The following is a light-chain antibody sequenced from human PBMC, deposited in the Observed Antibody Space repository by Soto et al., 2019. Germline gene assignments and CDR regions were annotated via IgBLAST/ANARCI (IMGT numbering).Light chain of an antibody. CDR3: GTWDSSLRAGGV. V-gene: IGLV1-51*02. Sequence: QAVVTQPPSVSAAPGQKVTISCSGSSSNIGKNYVSWYQQLPGMVPKLLIHENNKRPSGIPDRFSGSKSGSSATLDITGLQTGDEADYYCGTWDSSLRAGGVFGGGTKLTVL. CDR2: ENN. J-gene: IGLJ3*02. CDR1: SSNIGKNY.